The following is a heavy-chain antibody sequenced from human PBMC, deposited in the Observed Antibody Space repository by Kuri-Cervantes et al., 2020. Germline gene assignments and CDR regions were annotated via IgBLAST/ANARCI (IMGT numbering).Heavy chain of an antibody. CDR1: GGSFSGYY. J-gene: IGHJ6*03. Sequence: ESLKISCAVYGGSFSGYYWSWIRQPPGTGLEWIGEIGHSGSTNYNPSLKSRVAMSLDTSKNQFSLKLSSVTAADTAVYYCARGTRLLRRGRYSYYMDVWGKGTTVTVSS. CDR3: ARGTRLLRRGRYSYYMDV. CDR2: IGHSGST. D-gene: IGHD4/OR15-4a*01. V-gene: IGHV4-34*01.